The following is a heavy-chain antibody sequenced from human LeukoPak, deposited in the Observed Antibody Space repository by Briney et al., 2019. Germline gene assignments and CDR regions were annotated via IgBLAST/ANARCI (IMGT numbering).Heavy chain of an antibody. J-gene: IGHJ4*02. V-gene: IGHV4-39*07. CDR3: ARGKVLDY. D-gene: IGHD2/OR15-2a*01. CDR2: ISYHGST. Sequence: SETLSLTCTVSGGSVSSSGYVGTSGYYWGWIRQPPGKGLEWIGCISYHGSTHYNPSLRSRVTISVDTSKNQFSLTLSSVTAADTAVYYCARGKVLDYWGQGTLVTVSS. CDR1: GGSVSSSGYVGTSGYY.